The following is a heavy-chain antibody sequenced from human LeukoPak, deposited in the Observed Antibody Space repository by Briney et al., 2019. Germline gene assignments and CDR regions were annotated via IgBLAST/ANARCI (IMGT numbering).Heavy chain of an antibody. D-gene: IGHD2-2*02. CDR2: IYHSGST. V-gene: IGHV4-38-2*02. CDR1: GYSISSGYY. CDR3: ARLGYCSSTSCYNEVDWFDP. J-gene: IGHJ5*02. Sequence: PSETLSLTCTVSGYSISSGYYWGWIRQPPGEGLEWIGSIYHSGSTYYNPSLKSRVTISVDTSKNQFSLKLNSVTAADTAVYYCARLGYCSSTSCYNEVDWFDPWGQGTLVTVSS.